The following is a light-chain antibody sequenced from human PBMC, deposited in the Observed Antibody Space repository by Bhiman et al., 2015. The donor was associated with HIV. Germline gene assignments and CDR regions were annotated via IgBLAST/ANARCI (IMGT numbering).Light chain of an antibody. CDR2: EDN. V-gene: IGLV6-57*01. Sequence: LTQPASVSGSPGQSITISCTRNSGSIAHNFVQWYQQRPGSSPTTVIYEDNQRPSGIPDRFSGSIDSSSNSAFLTISRLKTEDEADYYCQFYDSSSLHWVFGGGTKLTVL. J-gene: IGLJ3*02. CDR1: SGSIAHNF. CDR3: QFYDSSSLHWV.